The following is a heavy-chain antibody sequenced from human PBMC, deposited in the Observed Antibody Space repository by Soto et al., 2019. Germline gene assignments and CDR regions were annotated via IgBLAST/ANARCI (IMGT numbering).Heavy chain of an antibody. CDR1: GGSISSYY. CDR3: ASQQLVSFVDYYGMDV. J-gene: IGHJ6*02. Sequence: SETLSLTCTVSGGSISSYYWSWIRQPAGKGLEWIGRIYTSGSTNYNPSLKSRVTMSVDTSKNQFSLRLSSVTAADTAVYYCASQQLVSFVDYYGMDVWGQGTTVTVS. D-gene: IGHD6-13*01. CDR2: IYTSGST. V-gene: IGHV4-4*07.